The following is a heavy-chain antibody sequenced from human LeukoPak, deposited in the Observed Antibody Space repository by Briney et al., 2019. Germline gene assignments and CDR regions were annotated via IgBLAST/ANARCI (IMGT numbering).Heavy chain of an antibody. Sequence: SETLSLTCAVYGGSFSGYYWSWIRQPPGKGLEWIGEINHSGSTNYNPSLKSRVTISVDTSKNQFSLKLSSATAADTAVYYCARKRGYYFDYWGQGTLVTVSS. D-gene: IGHD3-16*01. CDR1: GGSFSGYY. V-gene: IGHV4-34*01. CDR2: INHSGST. CDR3: ARKRGYYFDY. J-gene: IGHJ4*02.